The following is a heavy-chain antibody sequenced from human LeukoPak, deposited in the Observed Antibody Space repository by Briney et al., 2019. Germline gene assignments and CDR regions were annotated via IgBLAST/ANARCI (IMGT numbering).Heavy chain of an antibody. CDR2: ISYDGSNK. D-gene: IGHD3-22*01. V-gene: IGHV3-30-3*01. CDR3: ARDGAPYYYDSSGYYLYNWFDP. CDR1: GFTFSSYA. J-gene: IGHJ5*02. Sequence: GGSLRLSCAASGFTFSSYAMHWVRQAPGKGLEWAAVISYDGSNKYYADSVKGRFTISRDNSKNTLYLQMNSLRAVDTAVYYCARDGAPYYYDSSGYYLYNWFDPWGQGTLVTVSS.